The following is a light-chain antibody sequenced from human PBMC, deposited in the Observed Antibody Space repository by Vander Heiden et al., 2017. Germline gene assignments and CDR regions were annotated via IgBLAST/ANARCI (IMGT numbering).Light chain of an antibody. J-gene: IGLJ2*01. CDR3: NSYTTTSTPEV. V-gene: IGLV2-14*01. CDR1: SSDIGDYNY. Sequence: QSALTQPASASGSPGHAMTISCTGTSSDIGDYNYVSWYQQHPGKAPNLIIFDVSERPSGISRRFSGSKSGNTASLTISGLQAEDAADYYCNSYTTTSTPEVFGGGTTLTVL. CDR2: DVS.